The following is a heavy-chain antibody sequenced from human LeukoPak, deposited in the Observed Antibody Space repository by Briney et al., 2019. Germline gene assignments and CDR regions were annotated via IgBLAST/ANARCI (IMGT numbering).Heavy chain of an antibody. CDR3: ARDLGSIAVAGRPSGYYYYGMDV. CDR2: ISYDGSNK. V-gene: IGHV3-30-3*01. CDR1: GFTFSSYA. J-gene: IGHJ6*02. D-gene: IGHD6-19*01. Sequence: GGSLRLSCAASGFTFSSYAMHWVRQAPGKGLEWVAVISYDGSNKYYADSVKGRFTISRDNSKNTLYLQMNSLRAEDTAVYYCARDLGSIAVAGRPSGYYYYGMDVWGQGTTVTVSS.